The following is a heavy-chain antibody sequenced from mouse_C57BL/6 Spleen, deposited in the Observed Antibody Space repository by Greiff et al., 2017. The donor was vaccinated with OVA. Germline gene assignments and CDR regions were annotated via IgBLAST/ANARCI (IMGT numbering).Heavy chain of an antibody. Sequence: EVHLVESGGGLVKPGGSPKLSCAASGFTFSSYAMSWVRQTPEKRLEWVATISDGGSYTYYPDNVKGRFTISRDNAKNNLYLQMSHLKSEDTAMYYCARDEGLPAWFAYWGQGTLVTVSA. CDR3: ARDEGLPAWFAY. CDR1: GFTFSSYA. V-gene: IGHV5-4*01. J-gene: IGHJ3*01. CDR2: ISDGGSYT. D-gene: IGHD2-2*01.